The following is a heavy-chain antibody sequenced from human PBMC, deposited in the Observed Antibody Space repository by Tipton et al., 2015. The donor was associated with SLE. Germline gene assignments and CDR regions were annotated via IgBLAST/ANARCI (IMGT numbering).Heavy chain of an antibody. Sequence: QSGPEVKKPGASVKVSCKVSGYTLTELSMHWVRQAPGKGLEWMGGFDPEDGETIYAQKFQGRVTMTEDTSTDTAYMELSSLRSEDTAVYYCATKASLRFLEWLRGPWFDPWGQGTLVTVSS. CDR1: GYTLTELS. CDR2: FDPEDGET. J-gene: IGHJ5*02. D-gene: IGHD3-3*01. CDR3: ATKASLRFLEWLRGPWFDP. V-gene: IGHV1-24*01.